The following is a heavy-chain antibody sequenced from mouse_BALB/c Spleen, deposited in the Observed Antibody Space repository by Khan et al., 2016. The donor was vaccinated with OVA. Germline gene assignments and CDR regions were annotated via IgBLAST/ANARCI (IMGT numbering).Heavy chain of an antibody. CDR1: GFSLTNYG. D-gene: IGHD2-10*01. CDR3: ARQPYYHYNVMDY. Sequence: QVQLKESGPGLVAPSQSLSITCTISGFSLTNYGVHWVRQPPGKGLEWLVLMWGDGSTTYNSAIKSRLTISKDNSKSQVFLKVNSLQTDDTAMYFCARQPYYHYNVMDYWGQGTSVTVSS. CDR2: MWGDGST. V-gene: IGHV2-6-1*01. J-gene: IGHJ4*01.